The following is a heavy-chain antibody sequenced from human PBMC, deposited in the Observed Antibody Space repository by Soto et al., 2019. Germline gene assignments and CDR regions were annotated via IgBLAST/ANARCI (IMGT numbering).Heavy chain of an antibody. J-gene: IGHJ4*02. D-gene: IGHD4-17*01. CDR3: ARVQENGDYLTNFDY. V-gene: IGHV4-31*03. CDR2: IYYSGST. CDR1: GGSISSGGYY. Sequence: PSETLSLTCTVSGGSISSGGYYWSWIRQHPGKGLEWIGYIYYSGSTYYNPSLKSRVTISVDTSKNQFSLKLSSVTAADTAVYYCARVQENGDYLTNFDYWGQGTLVTVSS.